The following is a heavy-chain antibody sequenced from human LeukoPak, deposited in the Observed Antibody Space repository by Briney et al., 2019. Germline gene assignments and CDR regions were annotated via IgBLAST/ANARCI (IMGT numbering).Heavy chain of an antibody. CDR1: GYTFNNYG. J-gene: IGHJ5*02. V-gene: IGHV1-18*01. Sequence: GASVKVSCKASGYTFNNYGISWVRQAPGQGLEWMGWISAYNGNTNYAQKLQGRVTMTTDTSTSTAYMELRSLRSDDTAVYYCARAPGPQRGEGKQLVRFVGWFDPWGQGTLVTVSS. CDR2: ISAYNGNT. D-gene: IGHD6-6*01. CDR3: ARAPGPQRGEGKQLVRFVGWFDP.